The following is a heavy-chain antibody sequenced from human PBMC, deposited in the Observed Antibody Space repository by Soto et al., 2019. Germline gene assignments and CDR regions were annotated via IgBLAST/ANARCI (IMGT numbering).Heavy chain of an antibody. CDR1: GGTFSSYA. Sequence: QVQLVQSGAEEKKPGSSVKVSCKASGGTFSSYAISWVRQAPGQGLEWMGGIIPIFGTANYAQKFQGRVTITADESTSTAYMELSSLRSEDTAVYYCARAPSYYYDSSGYSWFDPWGQGTLVTVSS. CDR3: ARAPSYYYDSSGYSWFDP. V-gene: IGHV1-69*12. D-gene: IGHD3-22*01. J-gene: IGHJ5*02. CDR2: IIPIFGTA.